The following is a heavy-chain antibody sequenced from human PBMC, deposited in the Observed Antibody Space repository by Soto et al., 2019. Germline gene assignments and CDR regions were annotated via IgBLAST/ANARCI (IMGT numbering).Heavy chain of an antibody. Sequence: SETLSLTCAVSGYSISRGYYWGWIRQPPGKGLEWIGSIYQSGSTYYNPSLKSRVTISVDTHKNQFSLKLTSVTAADTAVYYCARDGDTPQSYYDFWSGYFDFDYWGPGILVTVSS. CDR3: ARDGDTPQSYYDFWSGYFDFDY. J-gene: IGHJ4*02. D-gene: IGHD3-3*01. V-gene: IGHV4-38-2*02. CDR2: IYQSGST. CDR1: GYSISRGYY.